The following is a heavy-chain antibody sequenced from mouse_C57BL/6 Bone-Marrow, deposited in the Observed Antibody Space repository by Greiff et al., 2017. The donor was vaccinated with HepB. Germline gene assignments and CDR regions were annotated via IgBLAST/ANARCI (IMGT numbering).Heavy chain of an antibody. CDR2: IDPENGDT. V-gene: IGHV14-4*01. Sequence: EVMLVESGAELVRPGASVKLSCTASGFNIKDDYMHWVKQRPEQGLEWIGWIDPENGDTEYASKFQGKATITADTSSNTAYLQLSSLTSEDTAVYYCTTSRYGNFFVDYWGQGTTLTVSS. CDR1: GFNIKDDY. CDR3: TTSRYGNFFVDY. D-gene: IGHD2-1*01. J-gene: IGHJ2*01.